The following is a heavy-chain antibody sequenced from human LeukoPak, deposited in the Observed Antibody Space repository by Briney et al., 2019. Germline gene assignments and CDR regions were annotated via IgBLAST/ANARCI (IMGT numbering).Heavy chain of an antibody. CDR3: ARVRGVIISIFDY. CDR2: INHSGST. Sequence: SETLSLTCAVHGGSFSGYYWSWILQPPGKGQGRIGEINHSGSTNYNPSIKSPVTISVDKSKIQLSLKLSSVTAADTAVYYCARVRGVIISIFDYWGQGTLVTHSS. CDR1: GGSFSGYY. J-gene: IGHJ4*02. D-gene: IGHD3-10*01. V-gene: IGHV4-34*01.